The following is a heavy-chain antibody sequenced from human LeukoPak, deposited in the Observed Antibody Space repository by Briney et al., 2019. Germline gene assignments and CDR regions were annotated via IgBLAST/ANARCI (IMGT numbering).Heavy chain of an antibody. CDR3: AKDSGSYYFDY. V-gene: IGHV3-23*01. D-gene: IGHD1-26*01. CDR1: GFTFSSYA. J-gene: IGHJ4*02. CDR2: ISGSGGSS. Sequence: GGSLRLSCAASGFTFSSYAMSWVRQAPGKGLEWVSAISGSGGSSYYADSVKGRFSISRDNSKNTLYLQMNSLRAEDTAVYYCAKDSGSYYFDYWGQGTLVTISS.